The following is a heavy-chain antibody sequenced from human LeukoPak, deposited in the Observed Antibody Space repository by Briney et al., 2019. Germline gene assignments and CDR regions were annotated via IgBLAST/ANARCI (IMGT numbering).Heavy chain of an antibody. CDR1: GFTFSSYE. Sequence: GGSLRLSCAASGFTFSSYEMNWVRQAPGKGLEWVSYISSSGSTIYYADSVKGRFTISRDNAKNSLYLQMNSLRAEDTAVYYCARDKCSGGSCLGSALYYFDYWGQGTLVTVSS. D-gene: IGHD2-15*01. V-gene: IGHV3-48*03. J-gene: IGHJ4*02. CDR2: ISSSGSTI. CDR3: ARDKCSGGSCLGSALYYFDY.